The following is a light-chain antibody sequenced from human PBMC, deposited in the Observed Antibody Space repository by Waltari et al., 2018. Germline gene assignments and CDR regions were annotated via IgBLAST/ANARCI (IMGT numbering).Light chain of an antibody. CDR2: DAS. J-gene: IGKJ2*01. Sequence: EIVLTQSPATLSLSPGETATLSCRASQSVGTYLAWYQQKPGQDPRLLIYDASNRATGIPARFRGSGSGTDFTLTISSLEAEDFAVYYCQQRSNWTPHTFGQGARLKIK. V-gene: IGKV3-11*01. CDR3: QQRSNWTPHT. CDR1: QSVGTY.